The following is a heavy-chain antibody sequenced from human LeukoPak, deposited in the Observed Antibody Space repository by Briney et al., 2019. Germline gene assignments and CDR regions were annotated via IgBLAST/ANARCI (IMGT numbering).Heavy chain of an antibody. V-gene: IGHV3-30*18. CDR3: AKDGVAQWLAYYFDS. D-gene: IGHD6-19*01. CDR1: GFTFSSYG. J-gene: IGHJ4*02. CDR2: IYYDGSNK. Sequence: GGSVRLSCAASGFTFSSYGMHWVRQAPGKGLEWVAVIYYDGSNKYYAESVKGRVTISRDNSKNTLYLQMNSLRAEDTAVYYCAKDGVAQWLAYYFDSWGQGTLVTVSA.